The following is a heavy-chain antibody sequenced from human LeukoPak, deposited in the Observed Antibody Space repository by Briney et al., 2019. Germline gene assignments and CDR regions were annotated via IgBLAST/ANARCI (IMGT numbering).Heavy chain of an antibody. CDR3: ARGGYSGYDWAVGDY. V-gene: IGHV3-48*01. CDR1: GFTFSSYS. D-gene: IGHD5-12*01. J-gene: IGHJ4*02. CDR2: ISVGNGII. Sequence: GGSLRLSCAASGFTFSSYSMNWVRQAPGKGLEWISYISVGNGIISYADSVKGRFTISRDNSKNTLYLQMNSLRAEDTAVYYCARGGYSGYDWAVGDYWGQGTLVTVSS.